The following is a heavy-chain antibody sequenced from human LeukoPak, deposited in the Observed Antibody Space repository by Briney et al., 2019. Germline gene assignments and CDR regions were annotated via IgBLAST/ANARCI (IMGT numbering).Heavy chain of an antibody. CDR1: GGSISRLQ. Sequence: PSETLSLTCTVSGGSISRLQWSWSRPPPGKGPGWIVHIILSATTDYTPSLKSRVTISIATSKHQCSLKLSSVTTADTAVYYCAITTGAASFDAFDIWGQGTMVTVSS. D-gene: IGHD1-1*01. CDR2: IILSATT. CDR3: AITTGAASFDAFDI. J-gene: IGHJ3*02. V-gene: IGHV4-59*11.